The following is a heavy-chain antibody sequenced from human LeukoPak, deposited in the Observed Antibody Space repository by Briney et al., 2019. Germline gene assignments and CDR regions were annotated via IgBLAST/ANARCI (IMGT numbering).Heavy chain of an antibody. CDR1: GYSISSGYY. J-gene: IGHJ4*02. Sequence: SETLSLTCTVSGYSISSGYYWGWIRQPPGKGLEWIGSIYYSGSTYYNPSLKSRVTISVDTSKNQFSLKLSSVTAADTAVYYCARDRLGYYSSSSVFDYWGQGTLVTVSS. V-gene: IGHV4-38-2*02. CDR3: ARDRLGYYSSSSVFDY. CDR2: IYYSGST. D-gene: IGHD6-13*01.